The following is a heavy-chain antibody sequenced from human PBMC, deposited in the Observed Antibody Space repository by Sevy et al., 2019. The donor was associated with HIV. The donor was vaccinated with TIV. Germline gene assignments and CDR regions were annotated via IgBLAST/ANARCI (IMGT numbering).Heavy chain of an antibody. CDR3: AGENAWGRGYS. D-gene: IGHD1-26*01. Sequence: SETLSLTCTVSGGSITSLYWNWIRQPPGKGLGWIANIYYNGHINYNPSLKSRFTLSLDTSKTQFSLRLSSVTAADTAMYYCAGENAWGRGYSWGQGTLVTVSS. CDR2: IYYNGHI. CDR1: GGSITSLY. V-gene: IGHV4-59*08. J-gene: IGHJ4*02.